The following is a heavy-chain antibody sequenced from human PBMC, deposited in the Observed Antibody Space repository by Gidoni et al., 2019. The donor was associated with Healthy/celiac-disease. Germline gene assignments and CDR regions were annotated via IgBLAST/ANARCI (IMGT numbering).Heavy chain of an antibody. Sequence: QLQLQESGPGLVKPSETLSLTCTVSGGSISSSSYYWGWIRQPPGKGLEGIGSIYYSGSTYYNPSLKGRVTISVDTSKNQFSLKLSSVTAADTAVYYCARWSQVAILGVVCAFDIWGQGTMVTVSS. CDR3: ARWSQVAILGVVCAFDI. J-gene: IGHJ3*02. CDR1: GGSISSSSYY. V-gene: IGHV4-39*01. D-gene: IGHD3-3*01. CDR2: IYYSGST.